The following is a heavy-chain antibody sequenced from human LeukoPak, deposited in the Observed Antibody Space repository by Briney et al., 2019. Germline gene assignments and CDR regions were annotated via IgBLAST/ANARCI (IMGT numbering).Heavy chain of an antibody. D-gene: IGHD6-13*01. V-gene: IGHV4-59*12. CDR1: GGSISSYY. CDR3: ARGGGYSSSWSY. CDR2: IYYSGST. J-gene: IGHJ4*02. Sequence: SETLSLTCTVSGGSISSYYWSWIRQPPGKGLEWIGYIYYSGSTNYNPSLKSRVTMSVDTSKNQFSLKLSSVTAADTAVYYCARGGGYSSSWSYWGQGTLVTVSS.